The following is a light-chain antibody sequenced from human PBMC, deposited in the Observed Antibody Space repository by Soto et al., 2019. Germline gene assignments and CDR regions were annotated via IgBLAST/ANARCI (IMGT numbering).Light chain of an antibody. Sequence: QSVLTQPASVSGSPGQSITISCTGTSSDVGGYNFVSWYQQHPGKAPKLMLYNVYDRPSGISHRFSGSRSGNTASLTISGLQAEDEAHYYCYSYTGSSALVFGGGTKFTVL. CDR2: NVY. J-gene: IGLJ2*01. CDR1: SSDVGGYNF. V-gene: IGLV2-14*03. CDR3: YSYTGSSALV.